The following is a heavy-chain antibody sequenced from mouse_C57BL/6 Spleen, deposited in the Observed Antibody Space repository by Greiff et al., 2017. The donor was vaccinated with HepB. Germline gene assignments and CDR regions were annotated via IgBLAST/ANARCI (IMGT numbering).Heavy chain of an antibody. CDR2: IYPGSGNT. CDR1: GYSFTSYY. D-gene: IGHD2-5*01. V-gene: IGHV1-66*01. Sequence: VKLQESGPELVKPGASVKISCKASGYSFTSYYIHWVKQRPGQGLEWIGWIYPGSGNTKYNEKFKGKATLTADTSSSTAYMQLSSLTSEDSAVYYCADYSNYEAMDYWGQGTSVTVSS. J-gene: IGHJ4*01. CDR3: ADYSNYEAMDY.